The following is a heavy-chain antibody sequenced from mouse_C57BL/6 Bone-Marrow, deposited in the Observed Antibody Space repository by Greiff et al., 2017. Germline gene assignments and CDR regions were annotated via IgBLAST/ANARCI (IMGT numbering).Heavy chain of an antibody. J-gene: IGHJ2*01. CDR3: ARVTTCNDIDY. Sequence: QVQLKQSGAELVRPGASVTLSCKASGYTFTGYYINWVKQRPGQGLEWIARIYPGSGNPHYNEKFKGKATLTAEKSSSTAYMQLSSLTSEDSAVYFCARVTTCNDIDYWGQGTTLTCSS. D-gene: IGHD2-12*01. CDR2: IYPGSGNP. CDR1: GYTFTGYY. V-gene: IGHV1-76*01.